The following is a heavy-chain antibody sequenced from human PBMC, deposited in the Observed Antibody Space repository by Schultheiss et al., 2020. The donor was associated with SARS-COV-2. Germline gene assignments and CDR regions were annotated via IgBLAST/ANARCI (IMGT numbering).Heavy chain of an antibody. Sequence: SETLSLTCTVSGGSISSYYWSWIRQPAGKGLEWIGRIYTSGSTNYNPSLKSRVTMSVDTSMNQFSLKLSSVTAADTAVYYCARGPWCSSTSCYSPFDYWGQGTLVTVSS. V-gene: IGHV4-4*07. CDR1: GGSISSYY. CDR2: IYTSGST. D-gene: IGHD2-2*02. CDR3: ARGPWCSSTSCYSPFDY. J-gene: IGHJ4*02.